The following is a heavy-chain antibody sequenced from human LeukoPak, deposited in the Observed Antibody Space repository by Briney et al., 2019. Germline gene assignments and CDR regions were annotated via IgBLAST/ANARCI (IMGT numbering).Heavy chain of an antibody. CDR1: GFSFSSYG. D-gene: IGHD5-24*01. CDR2: IWYDGSNK. Sequence: GGSLRLSCAASGFSFSSYGMHWVRQAPGKGLEWVAVIWYDGSNKYYADSVKGRFTISRDNSKNTLYLQMNSLRAEDTAVYYCARDRRSLEYYFDYWGQGTLVTVSS. J-gene: IGHJ4*02. V-gene: IGHV3-33*01. CDR3: ARDRRSLEYYFDY.